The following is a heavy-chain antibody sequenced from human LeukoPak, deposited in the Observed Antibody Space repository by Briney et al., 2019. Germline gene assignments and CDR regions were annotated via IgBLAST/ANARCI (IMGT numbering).Heavy chain of an antibody. D-gene: IGHD6-19*01. J-gene: IGHJ4*02. Sequence: SGTLSLTCAVSGGSISSSNWWSWVRQPPGKGLEWIGEIYHRGNTNYNPSLKNRVTISADKSKNQFSLNLSSVTAADTAVYYCARRPDNTGWFFDYWGQGTLVTASS. CDR1: GGSISSSNW. CDR3: ARRPDNTGWFFDY. CDR2: IYHRGNT. V-gene: IGHV4-4*02.